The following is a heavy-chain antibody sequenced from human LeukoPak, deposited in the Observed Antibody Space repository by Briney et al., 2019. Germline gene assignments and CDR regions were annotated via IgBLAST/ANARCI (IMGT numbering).Heavy chain of an antibody. V-gene: IGHV3-9*01. D-gene: IGHD4-11*01. Sequence: GRSLRLSCAASGFTFDNYAMHWVRQAPGKGLEWVSGISWNSGSIGYADSVKGRFTISRDNAKNSLYLQMNSLRAGDTALYYCAKGMTTVSGGDTKYYYYYMDVWGKGTTVTVSS. J-gene: IGHJ6*03. CDR3: AKGMTTVSGGDTKYYYYYMDV. CDR1: GFTFDNYA. CDR2: ISWNSGSI.